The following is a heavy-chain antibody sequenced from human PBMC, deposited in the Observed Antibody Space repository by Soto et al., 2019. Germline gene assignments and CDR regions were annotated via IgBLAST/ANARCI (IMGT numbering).Heavy chain of an antibody. D-gene: IGHD1-26*01. CDR1: SGSISTNNW. CDR2: IFHSGST. V-gene: IGHV4-4*02. CDR3: ARERGTGTYQEFDY. Sequence: QVQLQESGPGLVKPSGTLSLTCAVSSGSISTNNWWHWVRQPPGKGLEWIGEIFHSGSTNYSPSLKSRVTMSVDIFKNQFSLTLSSVTAADTAVYYCARERGTGTYQEFDYWGQGTLVTVSS. J-gene: IGHJ4*02.